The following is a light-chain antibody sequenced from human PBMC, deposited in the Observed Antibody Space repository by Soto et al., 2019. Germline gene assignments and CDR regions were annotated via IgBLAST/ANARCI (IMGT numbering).Light chain of an antibody. CDR3: QHYTRDSAP. CDR2: GAS. V-gene: IGKV1-5*01. Sequence: RLTQSPSSLSASVGDTVTISCRARQDISTYLAWYQQKPGKAPTLLIFGASSLHNGVPFRFAGSGSGSEFTLTINRLQPDDFATYCCQHYTRDSAPFGQGTRV. CDR1: QDISTY. J-gene: IGKJ5*01.